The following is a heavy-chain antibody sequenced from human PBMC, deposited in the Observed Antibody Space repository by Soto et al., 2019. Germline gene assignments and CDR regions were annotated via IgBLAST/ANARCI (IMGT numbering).Heavy chain of an antibody. CDR1: RNTFTGYY. J-gene: IGHJ4*02. CDR2: INPNSGDT. CDR3: ARARGYGDLDY. D-gene: IGHD4-17*01. V-gene: IGHV1-2*02. Sequence: ASVKVSCKAPRNTFTGYYVHWVRQAPGQGLEWMGWINPNSGDTNSAQKFQGRVTMTRDTSISTAYMELSRLRSDDTAVYYCARARGYGDLDYWGQGTLVTVSS.